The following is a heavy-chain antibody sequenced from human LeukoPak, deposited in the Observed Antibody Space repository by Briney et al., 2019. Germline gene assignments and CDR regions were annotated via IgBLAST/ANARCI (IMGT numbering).Heavy chain of an antibody. J-gene: IGHJ4*02. CDR3: ARKTDSGGQGDY. V-gene: IGHV3-66*01. CDR2: IYSGGNT. CDR1: GFTVSRNY. Sequence: GESLKISCAASGFTVSRNYMSWVRQAPGKGLECVSVIYSGGNTYYTDSVKGRFTISRDNSKNTLYLQMNSLRAEDTAVYYCARKTDSGGQGDYWGPGTLVTVSS. D-gene: IGHD3-22*01.